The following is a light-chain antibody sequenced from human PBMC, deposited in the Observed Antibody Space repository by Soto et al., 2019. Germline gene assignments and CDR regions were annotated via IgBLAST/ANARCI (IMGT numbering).Light chain of an antibody. CDR3: QHYNSYPFN. Sequence: DIQMTKSPSTLSASVGDRVTITCRASEDVNGWLAWYQQKPGTAPKLLIYDVSTLESGVPSRFSGSGSGTEFTLTTHSLQPDDFATFYCQHYNSYPFNFGPGNKVDIK. V-gene: IGKV1-5*01. J-gene: IGKJ3*01. CDR2: DVS. CDR1: EDVNGW.